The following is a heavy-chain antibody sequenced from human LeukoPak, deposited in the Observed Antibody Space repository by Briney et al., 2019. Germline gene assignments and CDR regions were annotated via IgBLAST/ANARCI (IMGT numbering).Heavy chain of an antibody. Sequence: ASVKVSCKASGYTFTGYYMHWVRQAPGQGLEWMGWINPNSGGTNYAQKFQGRVTMTRDTSISTAYMELSRLRSDDTAVYYCARDRGYYDYSGLGYFFDYWGQGTLVTVSS. CDR1: GYTFTGYY. V-gene: IGHV1-2*02. CDR3: ARDRGYYDYSGLGYFFDY. CDR2: INPNSGGT. J-gene: IGHJ4*02. D-gene: IGHD3-22*01.